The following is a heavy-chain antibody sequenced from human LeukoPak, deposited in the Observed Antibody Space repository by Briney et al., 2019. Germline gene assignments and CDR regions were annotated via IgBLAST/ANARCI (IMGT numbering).Heavy chain of an antibody. J-gene: IGHJ4*02. V-gene: IGHV3-7*01. CDR2: INKDGSDK. CDR1: GFTFSSYW. Sequence: PGGSLRISCATSGFTFSSYWMAWVRQAPGKGLEWVASINKDGSDKYYVDSVNGRFTISRDNAKNSVSLQMGSLRAEDTAVYYCAGGSLDYWGQGALVTVSS. CDR3: AGGSLDY.